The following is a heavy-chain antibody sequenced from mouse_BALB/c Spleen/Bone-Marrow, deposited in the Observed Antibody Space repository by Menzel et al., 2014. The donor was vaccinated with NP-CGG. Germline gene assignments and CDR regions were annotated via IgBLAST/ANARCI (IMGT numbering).Heavy chain of an antibody. J-gene: IGHJ2*01. CDR3: ARYDGYFDY. CDR2: INPGSGST. V-gene: IGHV1-54*01. Sequence: VKLMESGAELVGPGTPVKVSCKASGYAFTDYLMEWLKQRPGQGLEWIGVINPGSGSTNYNEKFKDKATLTADKSSSTAYMQLSSLTSDDSAVYFCARYDGYFDYWGQGTILTVSS. CDR1: GYAFTDYL. D-gene: IGHD2-3*01.